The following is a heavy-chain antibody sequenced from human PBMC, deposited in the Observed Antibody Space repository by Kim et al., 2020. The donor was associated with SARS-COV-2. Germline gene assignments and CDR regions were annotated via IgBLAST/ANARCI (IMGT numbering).Heavy chain of an antibody. Sequence: SETLSLTCAVYGGSFSGYYWSWIRQPPGKGLEWIGEINHSGSTNYNPSLKSRVTISVDTSKNQFSLKLSSVTAADTAVYYCARGVPTPIDYYGSGSYFLPLPYYYYGMDVWGQGTTVTVSS. V-gene: IGHV4-34*01. CDR2: INHSGST. J-gene: IGHJ6*02. CDR3: ARGVPTPIDYYGSGSYFLPLPYYYYGMDV. CDR1: GGSFSGYY. D-gene: IGHD3-10*01.